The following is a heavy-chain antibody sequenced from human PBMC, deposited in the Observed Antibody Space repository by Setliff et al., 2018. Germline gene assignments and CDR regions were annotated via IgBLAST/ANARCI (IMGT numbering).Heavy chain of an antibody. D-gene: IGHD6-13*01. Sequence: GALRLSCAASGFTFSSYAMNWVRQAPGKGLEWVSAISGSAGSTYYADSVKGRFTISRDNSKNTLYLQMNSLRVEDTAVYYCAKSHSSWPIFIDYWGQGTLVTSPQ. CDR1: GFTFSSYA. CDR3: AKSHSSWPIFIDY. V-gene: IGHV3-23*01. J-gene: IGHJ4*02. CDR2: ISGSAGST.